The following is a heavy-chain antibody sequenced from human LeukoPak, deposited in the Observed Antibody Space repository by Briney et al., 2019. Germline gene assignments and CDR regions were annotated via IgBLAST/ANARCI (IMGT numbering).Heavy chain of an antibody. CDR1: GFTYKTYW. V-gene: IGHV3-7*01. CDR3: VREDWYFDL. Sequence: TGGSLRLSCAASGFTYKTYWMDWVRQAPGKGLEWVANINQDGSEKYHVDSVKGRFTISRDNAKNSIYLQMNSLRAEDTAVYYFVREDWYFDLWGRGTLVTVSS. CDR2: INQDGSEK. J-gene: IGHJ2*01.